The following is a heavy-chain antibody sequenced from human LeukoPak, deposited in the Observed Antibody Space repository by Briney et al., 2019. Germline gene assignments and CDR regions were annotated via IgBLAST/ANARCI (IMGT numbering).Heavy chain of an antibody. CDR1: RFTVSSNY. J-gene: IGHJ6*03. CDR2: IYSGGST. D-gene: IGHD1-1*01. Sequence: RGSLRLPCAPSRFTVSSNYMTWVRQAPGKGLEWVSVIYSGGSTYYADSVKGRFTVSRDNSKNTSYLQMNSLRGEDTAVYYCASTTRGGTYYYYMDVWGKGTTVTISS. V-gene: IGHV3-53*01. CDR3: ASTTRGGTYYYYMDV.